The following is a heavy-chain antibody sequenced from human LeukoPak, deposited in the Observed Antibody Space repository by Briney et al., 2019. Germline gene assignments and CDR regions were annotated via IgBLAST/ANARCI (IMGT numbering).Heavy chain of an antibody. J-gene: IGHJ4*02. CDR3: ARSAVAAVLFDY. Sequence: ASVTVSCKASGYTFTGYYMHWVRQAPGQGLEWMGRINPNSGGTNYAQKFQGRVTMTRDTSISTAYMELSRLRSDDTAVYYCARSAVAAVLFDYWGQGTLVTVSS. CDR2: INPNSGGT. CDR1: GYTFTGYY. V-gene: IGHV1-2*06. D-gene: IGHD6-19*01.